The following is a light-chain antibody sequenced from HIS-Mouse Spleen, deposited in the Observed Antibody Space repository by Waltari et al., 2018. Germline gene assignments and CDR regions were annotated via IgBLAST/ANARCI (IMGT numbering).Light chain of an antibody. Sequence: QSVLTQPPSASGTPGPRVTISCSGSSTNLGSHYVYWYQQLPGTAPKLLIYRNNQRPSGVPDRFSGSKSGTSASLAISGLRSEDEADYYCAAWDDSLSGPVFGGGTKLTVL. CDR2: RNN. V-gene: IGLV1-47*01. CDR1: STNLGSHY. J-gene: IGLJ2*01. CDR3: AAWDDSLSGPV.